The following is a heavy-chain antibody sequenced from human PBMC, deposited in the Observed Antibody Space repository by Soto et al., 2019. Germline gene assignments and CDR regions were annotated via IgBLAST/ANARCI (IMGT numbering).Heavy chain of an antibody. J-gene: IGHJ4*02. D-gene: IGHD1-26*01. Sequence: PGGSLRLSCTASGFTFNTHWMHWVRQAPGRGLVWVSRIYFDGIPTNYADSVKGRLTVSRDNAKNTVYLHVNTLRDEDTAVYYCARGGAMGVDYWGQGTLVTVSS. V-gene: IGHV3-74*01. CDR2: IYFDGIPT. CDR3: ARGGAMGVDY. CDR1: GFTFNTHW.